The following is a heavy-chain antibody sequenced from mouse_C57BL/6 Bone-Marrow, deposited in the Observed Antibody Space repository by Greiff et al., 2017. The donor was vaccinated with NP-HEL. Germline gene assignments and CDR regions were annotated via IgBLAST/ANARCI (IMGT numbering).Heavy chain of an antibody. V-gene: IGHV1-50*01. J-gene: IGHJ4*01. D-gene: IGHD3-2*02. CDR1: GYTFTSYW. Sequence: QVQLQQPGAELVKPGASVKLSCKASGYTFTSYWMQWVKQRPGQGLEWIGEIDPSDSYTNYNQKFKGKATLTVDTSSSTAYMQLSSLTSEDSAVYYCERSGYAMDDWGQGTSVTVSS. CDR3: ERSGYAMDD. CDR2: IDPSDSYT.